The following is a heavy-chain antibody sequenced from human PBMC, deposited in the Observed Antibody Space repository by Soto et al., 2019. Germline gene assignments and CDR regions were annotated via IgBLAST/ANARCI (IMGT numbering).Heavy chain of an antibody. Sequence: QITLKESGPTLVKPTQTLTLTCTFSGFSLSTSGVGVGWIRQPPGKALEWLALIYWDDDKRYSPSLKSRLTITKHTSKHQVVLTMTNMDPVDTATYYCAHSRQGGYYFDYWGQGTLVTVSS. J-gene: IGHJ4*02. CDR2: IYWDDDK. V-gene: IGHV2-5*02. CDR3: AHSRQGGYYFDY. CDR1: GFSLSTSGVG.